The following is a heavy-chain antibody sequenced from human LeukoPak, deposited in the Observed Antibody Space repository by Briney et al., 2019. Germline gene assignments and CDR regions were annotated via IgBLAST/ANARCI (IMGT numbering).Heavy chain of an antibody. D-gene: IGHD2-21*02. J-gene: IGHJ1*01. CDR3: ARGRRCPSHLRGDSRPGYFQH. CDR1: GGSFSGYY. V-gene: IGHV4-34*01. Sequence: PSETLSLTCAVYGGSFSGYYWSWIRQPPGKGLEWIGEVNHSGSTNYNSSFKSRVTISVDTSKNQFSLKLSSVTAADTAVYYSARGRRCPSHLRGDSRPGYFQHWGQGTLVTVSS. CDR2: VNHSGST.